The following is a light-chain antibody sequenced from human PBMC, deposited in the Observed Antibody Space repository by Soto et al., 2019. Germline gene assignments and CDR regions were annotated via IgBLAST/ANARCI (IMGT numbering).Light chain of an antibody. J-gene: IGKJ3*01. CDR1: QFFGSDY. CDR2: GAS. Sequence: EIVLTQSPDTLSLSPGERATLSCRASQFFGSDYLAWYQHKPGQPPRLLIYGASTRATGIPDRFSGGGSGTDFTLTISRLEPEDFAVYYGQQYGSSQITFGPGTKVDI. V-gene: IGKV3-20*01. CDR3: QQYGSSQIT.